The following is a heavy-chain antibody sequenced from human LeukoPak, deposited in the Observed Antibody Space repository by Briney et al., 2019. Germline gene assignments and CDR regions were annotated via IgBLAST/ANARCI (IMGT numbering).Heavy chain of an antibody. D-gene: IGHD2-2*01. CDR1: GFTFSSYS. J-gene: IGHJ6*03. CDR2: ISSSSSYI. V-gene: IGHV3-21*01. Sequence: PGGSLRLCCAASGFTFSSYSMNWVRQAPGKGLELVSSISSSSSYIYYADSVKGRFTISRDNAKNSLYLQRNSLRAEDTAVYYCARAKTTGYCSRTSCPSGYMDVWGKGTTVTVSS. CDR3: ARAKTTGYCSRTSCPSGYMDV.